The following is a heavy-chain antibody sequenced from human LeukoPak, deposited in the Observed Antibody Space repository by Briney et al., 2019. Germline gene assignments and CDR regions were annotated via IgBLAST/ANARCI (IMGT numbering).Heavy chain of an antibody. Sequence: ASVKVSCKASGGTFGSYAISWVRQAPGQGLEWMGGIIPIFGTANYAQKFQGRVTITADESTSTAYMELSSLRSEDTAVYYCARGIRRYFDWLSTSYYFDYWGQGTLVTVSS. D-gene: IGHD3-9*01. CDR3: ARGIRRYFDWLSTSYYFDY. CDR2: IIPIFGTA. V-gene: IGHV1-69*13. CDR1: GGTFGSYA. J-gene: IGHJ4*02.